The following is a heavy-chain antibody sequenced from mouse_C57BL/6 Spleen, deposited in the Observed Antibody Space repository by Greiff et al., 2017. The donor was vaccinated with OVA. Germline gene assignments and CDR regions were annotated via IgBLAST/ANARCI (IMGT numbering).Heavy chain of an antibody. V-gene: IGHV1-64*01. CDR3: ARKVTWSNYVGYFDV. Sequence: QVQLKQSGAELVKPGASVKLSCKASGYTFTSYWMHWVKQRPGQGLEWIGMIHPNSGSTNYNEKFKSKATLTVDKSSSTAYMQLSSLTSEDSAVYYCARKVTWSNYVGYFDVWGTGTTVTVSS. D-gene: IGHD2-5*01. J-gene: IGHJ1*03. CDR2: IHPNSGST. CDR1: GYTFTSYW.